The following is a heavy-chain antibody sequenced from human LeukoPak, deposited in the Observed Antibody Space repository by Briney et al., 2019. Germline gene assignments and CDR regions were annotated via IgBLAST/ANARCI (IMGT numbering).Heavy chain of an antibody. J-gene: IGHJ6*02. CDR3: AGPYCSSNSCRSYYGMDV. D-gene: IGHD2-2*01. CDR1: GFTVSSNH. CDR2: IYNGDIT. Sequence: GGSLRLSCAASGFTVSSNHMSWVRQAPGKGLEWVSVIYNGDITYYADSVKGRFTISRDNSKNTLYLQMNSPRAEDTAVYYCAGPYCSSNSCRSYYGMDVWGQGTTVTVSS. V-gene: IGHV3-53*01.